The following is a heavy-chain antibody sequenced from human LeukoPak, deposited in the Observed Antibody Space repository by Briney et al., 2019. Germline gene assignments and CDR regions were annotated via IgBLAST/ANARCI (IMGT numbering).Heavy chain of an antibody. CDR1: GFTFSSNY. V-gene: IGHV3-66*01. J-gene: IGHJ4*02. D-gene: IGHD3-10*01. Sequence: GGSLRLSCAASGFTFSSNYMNWVRQAPGKGLEWVSVIHSDGSTYYADSVMGRFTISRDNSKNTLYLQMNSLRDEDTAVYYCATGFGELYDWGQGTLVTVSS. CDR2: IHSDGST. CDR3: ATGFGELYD.